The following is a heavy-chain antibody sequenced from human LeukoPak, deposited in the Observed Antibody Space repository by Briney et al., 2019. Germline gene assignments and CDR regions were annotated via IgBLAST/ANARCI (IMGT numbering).Heavy chain of an antibody. CDR1: GDSVSSNSAA. V-gene: IGHV6-1*01. D-gene: IGHD6-13*01. CDR2: TYYRSKWYN. CDR3: ARDGYSSSWYPVDPNWFGP. J-gene: IGHJ5*02. Sequence: SQTLSLTCAISGDSVSSNSAAWNWIRQSPSRGLEWLGRTYYRSKWYNDYAVSVKSRITINPDTSKNQFSLQLNSVTPEDTAVYYCARDGYSSSWYPVDPNWFGPWGQGTLVTVSS.